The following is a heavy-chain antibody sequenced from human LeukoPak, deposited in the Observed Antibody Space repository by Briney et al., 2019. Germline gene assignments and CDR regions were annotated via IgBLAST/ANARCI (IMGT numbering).Heavy chain of an antibody. J-gene: IGHJ6*03. CDR1: GGSFSGYY. CDR2: INHSGST. D-gene: IGHD2-15*01. Sequence: SETLSLTCAVYGGSFSGYYWSWIRQPPGKGLEWIGEINHSGSTNYNPSLKSRVTISVDTSKNQFSLKLSSVTAADTAVHYCARRGVVVVAANDASKLYYYYYMDVWGKGTTVTVSS. V-gene: IGHV4-34*01. CDR3: ARRGVVVVAANDASKLYYYYYMDV.